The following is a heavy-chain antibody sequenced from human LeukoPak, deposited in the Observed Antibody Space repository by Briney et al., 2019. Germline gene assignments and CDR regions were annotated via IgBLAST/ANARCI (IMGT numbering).Heavy chain of an antibody. CDR2: IYSSGST. Sequence: SETLSLTCTVSGGSISSYYWSWIRQPAGKGLEWIGRIYSSGSTNYNPSLKSRVTISVDTSKNQLSLKLSSVTAADTAVFYCARMRLYSSSWYFDYWGQGTLVTVSS. CDR3: ARMRLYSSSWYFDY. CDR1: GGSISSYY. D-gene: IGHD6-13*01. J-gene: IGHJ4*02. V-gene: IGHV4-4*07.